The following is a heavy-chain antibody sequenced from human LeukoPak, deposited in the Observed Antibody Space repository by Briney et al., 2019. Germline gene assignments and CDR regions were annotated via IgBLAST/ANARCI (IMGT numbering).Heavy chain of an antibody. CDR2: ISSSGTI. Sequence: TGGSLRLSCAASGFTFSTYSMKWVRQAPGKGLEWVSYISSSGTIYYADSVKGRFTISRDNAKNSLYLQMNGLRDEDTAVYYCARDQSDYYGSGSYSEGSYWGQGTLVTVSS. D-gene: IGHD3-10*01. CDR3: ARDQSDYYGSGSYSEGSY. CDR1: GFTFSTYS. V-gene: IGHV3-48*02. J-gene: IGHJ4*02.